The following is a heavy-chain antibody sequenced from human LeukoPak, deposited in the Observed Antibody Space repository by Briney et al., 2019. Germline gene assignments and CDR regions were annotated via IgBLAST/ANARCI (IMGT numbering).Heavy chain of an antibody. V-gene: IGHV4-30-4*07. Sequence: SETLSLTCVVSGGSISSGDYSWSWIRQPPGKGLEWIGYIYYSGSTYYNPSLKSRVTISVDTSKNHFSLKLTSVTAADTAVYFCARARSSGWYGGAFDIWGQGTVVTVSS. CDR2: IYYSGST. J-gene: IGHJ3*02. D-gene: IGHD6-19*01. CDR1: GGSISSGDYS. CDR3: ARARSSGWYGGAFDI.